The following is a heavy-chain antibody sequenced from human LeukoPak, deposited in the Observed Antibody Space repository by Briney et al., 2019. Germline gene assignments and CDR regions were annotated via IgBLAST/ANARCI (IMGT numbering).Heavy chain of an antibody. D-gene: IGHD3-22*01. CDR3: AKSGPGYYDSSGYAFDI. V-gene: IGHV3-23*01. CDR1: GFTFSSYA. CDR2: ISGSGGST. J-gene: IGHJ3*02. Sequence: TGGSLRLSCAASGFTFSSYAMSWVRQAPGKGLEWVPAISGSGGSTYYADSVKGRFTISRDNSKNTLYLQMNSLRAEDTAVYYCAKSGPGYYDSSGYAFDIWGQGTMVTVSS.